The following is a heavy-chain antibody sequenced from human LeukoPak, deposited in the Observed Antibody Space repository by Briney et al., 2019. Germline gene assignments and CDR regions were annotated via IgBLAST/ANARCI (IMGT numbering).Heavy chain of an antibody. V-gene: IGHV1-18*01. CDR2: ISAYNGNT. Sequence: ASVKVSCKASGYTFTSYGISWVRQAPGQGLEWMGWISAYNGNTNYAQKLQGRVTMTTDTSTSTAYMELRSLRSDDTAVYYCARVNRWTGASGYFDYWGQGTLVTVSS. D-gene: IGHD3/OR15-3a*01. CDR1: GYTFTSYG. J-gene: IGHJ4*02. CDR3: ARVNRWTGASGYFDY.